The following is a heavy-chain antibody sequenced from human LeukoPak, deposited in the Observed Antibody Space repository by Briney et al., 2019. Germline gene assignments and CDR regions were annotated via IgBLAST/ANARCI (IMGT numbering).Heavy chain of an antibody. J-gene: IGHJ2*01. V-gene: IGHV1-69*05. Sequence: GSSVKVSCKASGGTFSSDAISWVRQAPGQGLEWMGGIIPIFGTANYAQKFQDRVTITTDESTSTAYMELSSLRSEDTAVYYCARDRTPHQQQLVPSKRDWYFDLWGRGTLVTVSS. D-gene: IGHD6-13*01. CDR3: ARDRTPHQQQLVPSKRDWYFDL. CDR1: GGTFSSDA. CDR2: IIPIFGTA.